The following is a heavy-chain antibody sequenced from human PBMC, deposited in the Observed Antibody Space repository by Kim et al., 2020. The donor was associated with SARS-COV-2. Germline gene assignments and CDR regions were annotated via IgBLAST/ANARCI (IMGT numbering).Heavy chain of an antibody. CDR2: ISSSSSYI. CDR3: ARGPRGYSYGYVDY. CDR1: GFPFSSYS. V-gene: IGHV3-21*01. Sequence: GGSLRLSCAASGFPFSSYSMNWVRQAPGKGLEWVSSISSSSSYIYYADSVKGRFTISRDNAKNSLYLQMNSLRAEDTAVYYCARGPRGYSYGYVDYWGQGTLVTVSS. J-gene: IGHJ4*02. D-gene: IGHD5-18*01.